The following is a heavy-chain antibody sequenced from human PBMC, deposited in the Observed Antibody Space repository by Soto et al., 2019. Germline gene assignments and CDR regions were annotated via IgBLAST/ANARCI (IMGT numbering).Heavy chain of an antibody. Sequence: QVQLVQSGAEVKKPGSSVKVSCKASGGTFSSYTISWVRQAPGKGLEGMGRIIPILGIANYAQKFQGRVTITADESTSTAYMELSSLTSEDTAVYYCASHRYFDHHTAAWFDPWGQGTLVTVSS. CDR1: GGTFSSYT. CDR2: IIPILGIA. J-gene: IGHJ5*02. V-gene: IGHV1-69*02. CDR3: ASHRYFDHHTAAWFDP. D-gene: IGHD3-9*01.